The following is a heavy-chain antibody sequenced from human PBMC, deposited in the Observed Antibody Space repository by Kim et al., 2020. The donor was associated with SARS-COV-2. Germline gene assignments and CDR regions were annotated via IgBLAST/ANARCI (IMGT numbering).Heavy chain of an antibody. D-gene: IGHD3-16*01. Sequence: GGSLRLSCAASGFTFSDFYMSWIRQAPGKGLEWVSYISSSGSTIFYADPVKGRLTISRDNAKNSLYLQMNNLRAEDTAVYYCARDRASLFLIGCKRYGMDVWGQGPTVTVSS. CDR2: ISSSGSTI. CDR1: GFTFSDFY. J-gene: IGHJ6*02. V-gene: IGHV3-11*01. CDR3: ARDRASLFLIGCKRYGMDV.